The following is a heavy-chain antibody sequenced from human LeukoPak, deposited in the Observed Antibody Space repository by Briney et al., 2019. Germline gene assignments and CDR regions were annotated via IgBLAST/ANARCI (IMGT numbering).Heavy chain of an antibody. Sequence: ASVKVSCKASGYTFTSYYMHWVRQAPGQGLEWMGIINPSGGSTSYAQKFQGRVTMTRDTSTSTVYMELSSLRSEDTAVYYCARDSLFRRGGYHYYDSSGYYQSWGQGALVTVSS. V-gene: IGHV1-46*01. CDR1: GYTFTSYY. D-gene: IGHD3-22*01. CDR2: INPSGGST. J-gene: IGHJ4*02. CDR3: ARDSLFRRGGYHYYDSSGYYQS.